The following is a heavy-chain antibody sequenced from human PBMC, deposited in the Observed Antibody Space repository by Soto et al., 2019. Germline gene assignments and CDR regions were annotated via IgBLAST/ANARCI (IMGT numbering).Heavy chain of an antibody. Sequence: EVQLEESGGGLVQAGRSLRLSCAASRFTFDDYALHWVRQAPGKGLEWVSGISWNSAIISYADSVKGRFSISRDNAKKYVYLQMDSLRPEDTALYYCVKDFVYYYDYAFDVWGQGTMVTVSP. V-gene: IGHV3-9*01. CDR1: RFTFDDYA. CDR3: VKDFVYYYDYAFDV. D-gene: IGHD3-22*01. CDR2: ISWNSAII. J-gene: IGHJ3*01.